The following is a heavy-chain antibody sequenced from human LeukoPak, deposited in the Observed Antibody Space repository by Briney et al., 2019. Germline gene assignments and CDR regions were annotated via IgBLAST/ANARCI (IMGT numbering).Heavy chain of an antibody. CDR3: ARRAPYSYEWSTLDY. V-gene: IGHV4-59*08. CDR1: GGSVSSYY. Sequence: SETLSLTCSVSGGSVSSYYWSWIRQPPGKGLEWIGYVYYTGSTNYNPSLKSRVTMFEDKSKNQFSLRLSSVTVADTAVYYCARRAPYSYEWSTLDYWGQGTLVTVSS. J-gene: IGHJ4*02. CDR2: VYYTGST. D-gene: IGHD5-18*01.